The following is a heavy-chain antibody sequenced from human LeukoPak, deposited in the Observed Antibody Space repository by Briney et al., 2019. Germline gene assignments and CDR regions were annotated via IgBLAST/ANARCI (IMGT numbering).Heavy chain of an antibody. CDR2: MNQDGSEK. CDR1: GFTFSSYW. Sequence: GGSLRLSCEASGFTFSSYWMSWVRQAPGKGLEWVANMNQDGSEKYYVDSVKGRFTISRDNAKNSLYLQMNGLRAEDTAVYYCARESENSGFGAFDIWGQGTMVTVSS. D-gene: IGHD3-22*01. V-gene: IGHV3-7*04. J-gene: IGHJ3*02. CDR3: ARESENSGFGAFDI.